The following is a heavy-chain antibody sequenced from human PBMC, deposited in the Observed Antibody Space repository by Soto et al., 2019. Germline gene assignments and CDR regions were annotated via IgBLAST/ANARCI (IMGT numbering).Heavy chain of an antibody. D-gene: IGHD3-3*01. CDR3: ARGGDFWSGSPPYYYYGMDV. V-gene: IGHV3-30*03. J-gene: IGHJ6*02. Sequence: GGSLRLSCAASGFTFSSYGMHWVRQAPGKGLEWVAVISYDGSNKYYAEYVKGRFTISRDNSKNTLYLQMNSLRAEDTAVYYCARGGDFWSGSPPYYYYGMDVWGQGTTVTVSS. CDR2: ISYDGSNK. CDR1: GFTFSSYG.